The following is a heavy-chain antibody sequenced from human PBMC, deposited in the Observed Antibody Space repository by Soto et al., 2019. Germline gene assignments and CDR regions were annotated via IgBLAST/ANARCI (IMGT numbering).Heavy chain of an antibody. CDR1: GGSISGYY. CDR2: IYYTGST. D-gene: IGHD1-26*01. J-gene: IGHJ6*02. V-gene: IGHV4-59*01. Sequence: SETLSLTCTVSGGSISGYYWSWIRQPPGKGLEWIGYIYYTGSTNYNPSLKSRVTISVDTSKNQFSLKLSSVTAADTAVYYCARDQVGYGMDVWGQGTTVTVSS. CDR3: ARDQVGYGMDV.